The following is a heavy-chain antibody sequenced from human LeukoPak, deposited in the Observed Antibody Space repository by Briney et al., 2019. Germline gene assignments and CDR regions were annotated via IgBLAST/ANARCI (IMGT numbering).Heavy chain of an antibody. CDR1: GYTFTSYD. D-gene: IGHD6-19*01. CDR3: ARGGGSGWYSKNSDYYYYYMDV. V-gene: IGHV1-8*01. J-gene: IGHJ6*03. Sequence: ASVKVSCKASGYTFTSYDINWVRQATGQGLEWMGWMNPNSGNTGYAQKFQGRVTMTRNTSISTAYMELSSLRSEDTAVYYCARGGGSGWYSKNSDYYYYYMDVWGKGTTVTVSS. CDR2: MNPNSGNT.